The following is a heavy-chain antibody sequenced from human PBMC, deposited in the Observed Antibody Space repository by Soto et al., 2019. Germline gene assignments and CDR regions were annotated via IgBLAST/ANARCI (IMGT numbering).Heavy chain of an antibody. J-gene: IGHJ4*02. CDR2: MNPNSGNT. CDR1: GYTFTSYD. Sequence: ASVKVSCKASGYTFTSYDINWVRQATGQGLEWMGWMNPNSGNTGYAQKFRGRVTITRDTSASTAYMELNSLRSEDTAVYYCARVDGTYWGQGTLVTVSS. V-gene: IGHV1-8*01. D-gene: IGHD1-26*01. CDR3: ARVDGTY.